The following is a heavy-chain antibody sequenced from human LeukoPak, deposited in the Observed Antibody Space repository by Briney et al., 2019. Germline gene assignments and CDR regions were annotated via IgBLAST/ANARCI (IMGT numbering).Heavy chain of an antibody. CDR2: LNPKNGYT. Sequence: GASVKVSCKTSGYTFIDYFIHWVRQAPGQGLEWMGRLNPKNGYTFYTEDFQGRVTMTSDTSISTAYMELSRLTSDDTALYYCARDLSSTSNWEFDYWGQGTLVTVSS. J-gene: IGHJ4*02. V-gene: IGHV1-2*06. D-gene: IGHD7-27*01. CDR3: ARDLSSTSNWEFDY. CDR1: GYTFIDYF.